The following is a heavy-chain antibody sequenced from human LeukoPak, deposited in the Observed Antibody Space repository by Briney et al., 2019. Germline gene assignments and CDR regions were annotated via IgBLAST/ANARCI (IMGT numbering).Heavy chain of an antibody. CDR2: IRSKAYGGTT. J-gene: IGHJ5*02. V-gene: IGHV3-49*04. D-gene: IGHD2-15*01. CDR1: GFTFGDYA. Sequence: HTGGSLRLSCTASGFTFGDYAMSWVRQAPGKGLEWVGFIRSKAYGGTTEYAASVKGRFTISRDDSKSIAYLQMNSLKTEDTAVYYCTRENCSGGSCSNWFDPRGQGTLVTVSS. CDR3: TRENCSGGSCSNWFDP.